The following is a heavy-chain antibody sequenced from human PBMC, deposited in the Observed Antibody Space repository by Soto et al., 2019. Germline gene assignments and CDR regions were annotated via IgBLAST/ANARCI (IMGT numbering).Heavy chain of an antibody. CDR3: ARGDYGDYGFDYYYYMDV. CDR1: GGSVSSGSYY. J-gene: IGHJ6*03. CDR2: IYYSGST. Sequence: SETLSLTCTVSGGSVSSGSYYWSWIRQPPGKGLEWIGYIYYSGSTNYNPSLKSRVTISVDTSKNQFSLKLSSVTAADTAVYYCARGDYGDYGFDYYYYMDVWVKGTTVTVSS. V-gene: IGHV4-61*01. D-gene: IGHD4-17*01.